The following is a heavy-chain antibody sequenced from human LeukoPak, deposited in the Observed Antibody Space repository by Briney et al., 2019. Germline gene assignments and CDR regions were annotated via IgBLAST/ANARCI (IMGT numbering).Heavy chain of an antibody. D-gene: IGHD3-9*01. Sequence: KPSQTLSLTCTVSGGSISSGDYYWSWIRQPPGKGLEWIGYIYYSGSTYYNPSLKSRVTISVDTSKNQFSLKLSSVTAADTAVYYCARDAGPYFGNWFDPWGQGTLVTVSP. CDR3: ARDAGPYFGNWFDP. CDR1: GGSISSGDYY. CDR2: IYYSGST. J-gene: IGHJ5*02. V-gene: IGHV4-30-4*01.